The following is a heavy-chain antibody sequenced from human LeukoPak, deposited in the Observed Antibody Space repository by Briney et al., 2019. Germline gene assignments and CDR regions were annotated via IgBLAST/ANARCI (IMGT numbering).Heavy chain of an antibody. Sequence: APVKVSCKASGGTFSSYAISWVRQAPGQGLEWMGGIIPIFGTANYAQKFQGRVTITADESTSTAYMELSSLRSEDTAVYYCARGDGYNIKPPDYWGQGTLVTVSS. J-gene: IGHJ4*02. CDR3: ARGDGYNIKPPDY. V-gene: IGHV1-69*13. CDR2: IIPIFGTA. D-gene: IGHD5-24*01. CDR1: GGTFSSYA.